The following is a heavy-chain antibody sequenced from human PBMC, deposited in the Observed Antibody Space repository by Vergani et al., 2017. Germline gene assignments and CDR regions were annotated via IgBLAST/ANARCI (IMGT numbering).Heavy chain of an antibody. J-gene: IGHJ5*01. D-gene: IGHD3-3*02. Sequence: QVQLQQWGAGLLKPSETLSLTCAVYGGSFSGYYWSWIRQPPGKGLEWIGEINHSGSTNYNPSLKSRVTISVDSSMNRLFMNLTSVTAADTAVYYCAADISRNWFDYWGQGTLVTVSS. CDR3: AADISRNWFDY. CDR1: GGSFSGYY. CDR2: INHSGST. V-gene: IGHV4-34*01.